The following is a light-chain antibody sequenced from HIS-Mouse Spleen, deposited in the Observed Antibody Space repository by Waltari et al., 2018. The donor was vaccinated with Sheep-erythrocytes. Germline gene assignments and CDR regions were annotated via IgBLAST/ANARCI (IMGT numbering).Light chain of an antibody. V-gene: IGKV1-6*01. CDR1: QGIRND. CDR3: LQDYNYPYT. Sequence: AIQMTQSPSSLSASVGDRVTITCRASQGIRNDLGWYQQKPGKAPKLLIYAASSLQSGVPSRFSGSGTGTDLTLTISSMQPEDFATYYWLQDYNYPYTFGQGTKLEIK. CDR2: AAS. J-gene: IGKJ2*01.